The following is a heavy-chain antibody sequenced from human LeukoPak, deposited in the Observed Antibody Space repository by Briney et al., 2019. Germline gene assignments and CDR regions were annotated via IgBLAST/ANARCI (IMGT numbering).Heavy chain of an antibody. J-gene: IGHJ4*02. Sequence: GGSLRLSCAAPGFTFSSHAMHWVRQAPGKGLEWVAFVSYDGSINSYADFVKGRFTISRDNSKNTLYLQMNSLRAEDTAVYFCARDLSRTYTVDYWGQGTLVTVSS. CDR2: VSYDGSIN. CDR1: GFTFSSHA. CDR3: ARDLSRTYTVDY. V-gene: IGHV3-30-3*01. D-gene: IGHD2-2*02.